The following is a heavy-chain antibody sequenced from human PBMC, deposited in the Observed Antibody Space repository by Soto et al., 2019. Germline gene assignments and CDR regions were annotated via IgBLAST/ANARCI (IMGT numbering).Heavy chain of an antibody. CDR3: ARNPGLRFLEWLPGGDYYYYGMDV. J-gene: IGHJ6*02. D-gene: IGHD3-3*01. Sequence: GASVKVSCKASGYTFASYYMHWVRQAPGQGLEWMGIINPSGGSTSYAQKFQGRVTMTRDTSTSTVYMELSSLRSEDTAVYYCARNPGLRFLEWLPGGDYYYYGMDVWGQGTTVTGSS. V-gene: IGHV1-46*01. CDR2: INPSGGST. CDR1: GYTFASYY.